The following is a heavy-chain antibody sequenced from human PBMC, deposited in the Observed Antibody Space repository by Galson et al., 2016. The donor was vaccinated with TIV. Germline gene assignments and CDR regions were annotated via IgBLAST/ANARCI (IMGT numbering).Heavy chain of an antibody. D-gene: IGHD3-10*01. V-gene: IGHV4-59*02. Sequence: LSLTCTVSDGSVSGYYWSWIRQPPGKGLEWIGYVYYSADFSGGTTYHPSLKSRVSISTDTSKNQISLRLTSVTAADTAVYYCARGAVRGGYYMDVWGRGTTVTVSS. CDR2: VYYSADFSGGT. CDR1: DGSVSGYY. CDR3: ARGAVRGGYYMDV. J-gene: IGHJ6*03.